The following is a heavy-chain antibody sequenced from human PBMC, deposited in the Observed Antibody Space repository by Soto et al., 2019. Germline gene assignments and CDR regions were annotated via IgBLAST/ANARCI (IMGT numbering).Heavy chain of an antibody. Sequence: GGSLRLSCAASGFTFNSYGMHWVRQAPGKGLEWVVVISFDGRNTYYADSVKGRFTISRDNSKNTLYLQMTSLRAEDTALYYSAKDYYSDSNGSHFDYWGKGTQVTVSS. J-gene: IGHJ4*02. CDR3: AKDYYSDSNGSHFDY. CDR1: GFTFNSYG. V-gene: IGHV3-30*18. D-gene: IGHD3-22*01. CDR2: ISFDGRNT.